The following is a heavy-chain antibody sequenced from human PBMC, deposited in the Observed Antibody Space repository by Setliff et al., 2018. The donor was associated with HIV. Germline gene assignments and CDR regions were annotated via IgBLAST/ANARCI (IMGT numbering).Heavy chain of an antibody. D-gene: IGHD2-21*02. Sequence: SEILSLTCAVYGGSFSGYYWSWIRQPPGKGLEWIGEFNHGRSTNNNPSLKSRVTISGDTTKNQFSLKLTSVTAADTAVYYCARGEFYCGTDCYWSSFDYWGQGILVTVS. J-gene: IGHJ4*02. CDR3: ARGEFYCGTDCYWSSFDY. V-gene: IGHV4-34*01. CDR2: FNHGRST. CDR1: GGSFSGYY.